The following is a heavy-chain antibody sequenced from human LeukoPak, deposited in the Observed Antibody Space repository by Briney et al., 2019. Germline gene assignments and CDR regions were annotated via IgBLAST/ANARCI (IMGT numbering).Heavy chain of an antibody. CDR3: ARGILTGPIYDFDF. D-gene: IGHD3-9*01. Sequence: SETLSLTCTVSGGSITSYYWSWIRQPPGKGLEWIGYIYYSGSTNYNPSLKSRVTISVDTSKNQFSLKLSSVTAADTAVYYCARGILTGPIYDFDFWGQGTMVTVSS. J-gene: IGHJ3*01. V-gene: IGHV4-59*01. CDR1: GGSITSYY. CDR2: IYYSGST.